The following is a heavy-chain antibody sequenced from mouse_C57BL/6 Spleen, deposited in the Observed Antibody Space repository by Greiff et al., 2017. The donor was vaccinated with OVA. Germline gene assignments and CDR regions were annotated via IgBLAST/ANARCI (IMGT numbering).Heavy chain of an antibody. J-gene: IGHJ4*01. Sequence: EVQVVESGGGLVKPGGSLKLSCAASGFTFSSYAMSWVRQTPEKRLEWVATISDGGSYTYYPDNVKGRFTISRDNAKNNLYLQMSHLKSEDTAMYYCARGVSLYAMDYWGQGTSVTVSS. CDR1: GFTFSSYA. CDR2: ISDGGSYT. CDR3: ARGVSLYAMDY. V-gene: IGHV5-4*01.